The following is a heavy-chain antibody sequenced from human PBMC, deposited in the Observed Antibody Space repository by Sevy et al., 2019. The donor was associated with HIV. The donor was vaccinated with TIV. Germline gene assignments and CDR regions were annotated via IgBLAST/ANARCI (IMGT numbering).Heavy chain of an antibody. CDR3: ARTKSNTAMVSSDY. CDR2: ISSSSSTM. D-gene: IGHD5-18*01. CDR1: EFSFSSYS. Sequence: GGSLRLSCAASEFSFSSYSMNRVRQAPGQGLEWVSYISSSSSTMYYADSVKGRFTISRDNAKNSLYLQMNTLRAEDTAVYYCARTKSNTAMVSSDYWGQGTLVTVSS. J-gene: IGHJ4*02. V-gene: IGHV3-48*01.